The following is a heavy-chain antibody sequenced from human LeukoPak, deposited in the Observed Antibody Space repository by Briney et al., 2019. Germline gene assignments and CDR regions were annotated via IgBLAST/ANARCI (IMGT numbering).Heavy chain of an antibody. J-gene: IGHJ4*02. D-gene: IGHD5-12*01. CDR2: ISYSGST. CDR3: ARSGGYSGYDVDY. CDR1: GGSINTYH. V-gene: IGHV4-59*01. Sequence: SETLSLTCTVSGGSINTYHWHWIRQPPGKGLEWIGYISYSGSTNYNPSLKSRVTTSIDKSKNQFSLNLSSVTAADTAVYYCARSGGYSGYDVDYWGQGTLVTVSS.